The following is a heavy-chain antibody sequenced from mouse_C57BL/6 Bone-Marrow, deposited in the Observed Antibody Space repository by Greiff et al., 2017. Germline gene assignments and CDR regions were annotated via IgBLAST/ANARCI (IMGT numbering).Heavy chain of an antibody. CDR2: IHPDSGST. CDR1: GYTFTSYW. CDR3: AGDGYCCDY. J-gene: IGHJ2*01. Sequence: QVQLQQPGAELVKPGASVKLSCKASGYTFTSYWMHWVKQRPGQGLEWIGMIHPDSGSTNYNEKFKGKATLTVDKSSSTAYMQLSSLTSEDSAVYYGAGDGYCCDYWGQGTTLTVSS. D-gene: IGHD2-3*01. V-gene: IGHV1-64*01.